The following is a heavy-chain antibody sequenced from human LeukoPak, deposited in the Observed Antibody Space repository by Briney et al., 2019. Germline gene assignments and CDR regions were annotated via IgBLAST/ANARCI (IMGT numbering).Heavy chain of an antibody. J-gene: IGHJ4*02. CDR2: IWYDGSSK. Sequence: PGGSLRLSCAASGFTFTNYGMHWVRQAPGKGLEWVAVIWYDGSSKYYADSVKGRFTISRDNSKNTLYLQMNSLTAEDTAVYYCAKDLYSSGWQYYFDYWGQGTLVTVSS. CDR3: AKDLYSSGWQYYFDY. CDR1: GFTFTNYG. V-gene: IGHV3-33*06. D-gene: IGHD6-19*01.